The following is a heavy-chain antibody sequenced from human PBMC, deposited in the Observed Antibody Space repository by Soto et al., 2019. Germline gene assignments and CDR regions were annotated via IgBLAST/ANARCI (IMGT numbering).Heavy chain of an antibody. CDR1: GYIFVNYG. D-gene: IGHD3-16*01. J-gene: IGHJ6*02. CDR3: AMVDNYVTPTPQDV. CDR2: ISPYSGNP. V-gene: IGHV1-18*01. Sequence: QVQLVQSGDEVRKPGSLVKVSYKDSGYIFVNYGIAWVRQAPGQGLEWMGWISPYSGNPHYASKVQGRLTLTTDTSTSTAYMDLGSLTSDDTAVYYCAMVDNYVTPTPQDVWGQATTVTVSS.